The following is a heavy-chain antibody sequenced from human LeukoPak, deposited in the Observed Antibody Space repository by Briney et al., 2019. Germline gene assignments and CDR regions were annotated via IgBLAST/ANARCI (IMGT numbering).Heavy chain of an antibody. D-gene: IGHD1/OR15-1a*01. V-gene: IGHV1-18*01. CDR1: GYTFTSYG. J-gene: IGHJ3*02. CDR3: ASVFSGSTGGLAFDI. Sequence: GASVKVSCKASGYTFTSYGISWVRQAPGQGLEWMGWISAYNGNTNYAQKLQGRVTMTTDTSTSTAYMELRSLGSDDTAVYYCASVFSGSTGGLAFDIWGQGTMVTVSS. CDR2: ISAYNGNT.